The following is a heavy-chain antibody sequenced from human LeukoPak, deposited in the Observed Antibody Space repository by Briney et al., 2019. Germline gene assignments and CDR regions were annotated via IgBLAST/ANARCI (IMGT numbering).Heavy chain of an antibody. V-gene: IGHV3-7*01. CDR1: GFTFSSYW. CDR3: ARDPDYGDYEWDY. J-gene: IGHJ4*02. D-gene: IGHD4-17*01. CDR2: IKQDGSEK. Sequence: GGSLRLSCAASGFTFSSYWMSWVRQAPGKGLEWVANIKQDGSEKYYVGSVKGRFTISRDNAKNSLYLQMNSLRAEDTAVYYCARDPDYGDYEWDYWGQGTLVTVSS.